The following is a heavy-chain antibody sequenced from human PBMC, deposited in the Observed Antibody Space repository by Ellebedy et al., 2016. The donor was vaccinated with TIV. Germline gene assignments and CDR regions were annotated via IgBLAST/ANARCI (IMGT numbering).Heavy chain of an antibody. D-gene: IGHD1-14*01. CDR1: RLTFSRYE. J-gene: IGHJ4*02. V-gene: IGHV3-48*04. CDR3: AKDPPNGNWRLDY. CDR2: ISSSSSNI. Sequence: GESLKISCAVSRLTFSRYEMSWVRQAPGKGLEWISYISSSSSNIYYADSVKCRFTISRDNAKNSLFLQMNGLRAEDTAVYYCAKDPPNGNWRLDYWGQGTLVTVSS.